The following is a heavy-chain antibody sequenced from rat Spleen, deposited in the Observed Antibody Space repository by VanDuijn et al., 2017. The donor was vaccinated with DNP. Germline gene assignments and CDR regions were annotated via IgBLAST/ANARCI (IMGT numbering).Heavy chain of an antibody. CDR3: AKHLDA. Sequence: EVQLVESGGGLVQPGMSLKVSCVASGITFSNSGMHWIRQAPTKGLEWVTSISPSGGGTYYPDSVKGRFTISRDNTENTVYLQMNNLRSDDTATYYCAKHLDAWGQGTSVTVSS. CDR1: GITFSNSG. V-gene: IGHV5-19*01. CDR2: ISPSGGGT. J-gene: IGHJ4*01.